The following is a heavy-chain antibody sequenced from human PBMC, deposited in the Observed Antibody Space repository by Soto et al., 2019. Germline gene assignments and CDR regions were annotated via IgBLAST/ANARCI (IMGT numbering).Heavy chain of an antibody. CDR3: ARDWFGVDY. J-gene: IGHJ4*02. V-gene: IGHV1-18*01. CDR1: GYTFTSYG. CDR2: INPYNGNT. Sequence: QVQLVQSGAEVKKPGASVKVSCKASGYTFTSYGISWVRQAPGQGLEWMGWINPYNGNTNYAQKLQGRVTMTTDTPTNPAYMELRSPRSDDTAVYYCARDWFGVDYWGQGTLVTVSS. D-gene: IGHD3-16*01.